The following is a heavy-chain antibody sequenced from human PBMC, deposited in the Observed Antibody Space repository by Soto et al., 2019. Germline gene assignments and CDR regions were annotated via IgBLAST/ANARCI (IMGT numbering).Heavy chain of an antibody. Sequence: EVQLVESGGGLVQPGRSLRLSCAASGFTFDDYAMHWVRQAPGKGLEWVSGISWNSGSIGYADSVKGRFTISRDNAKNSLYPQMNGPRAEDTALYYCARTSIAAAGWGSYGTDVWGQGTTVTVSS. J-gene: IGHJ6*02. V-gene: IGHV3-9*01. CDR1: GFTFDDYA. CDR3: ARTSIAAAGWGSYGTDV. D-gene: IGHD6-13*01. CDR2: ISWNSGSI.